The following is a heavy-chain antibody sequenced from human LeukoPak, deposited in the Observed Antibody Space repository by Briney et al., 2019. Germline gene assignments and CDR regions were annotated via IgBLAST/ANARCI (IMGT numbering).Heavy chain of an antibody. V-gene: IGHV4-61*02. CDR2: IYTSGST. D-gene: IGHD5-18*01. CDR1: GGSISSGSYY. Sequence: PSETLSLTCTVSGGSISSGSYYWSWIRQPAGKGLEWIGRIYTSGSTNYNPSLKSRVTISVDTSKNQFSLKLSSVTAADTAVYYCARRQQLWYHFDYWGQGTLVTVSS. CDR3: ARRQQLWYHFDY. J-gene: IGHJ4*02.